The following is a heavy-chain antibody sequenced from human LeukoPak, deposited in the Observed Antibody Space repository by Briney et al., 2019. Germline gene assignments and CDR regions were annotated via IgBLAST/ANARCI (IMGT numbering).Heavy chain of an antibody. D-gene: IGHD2-2*01. CDR1: GFTFSSYA. V-gene: IGHV3-23*01. J-gene: IGHJ5*02. Sequence: PGGSLRLSCAASGFTFSSYAMSWVRQAPGKGLEWVSAISGSGGSTYYADSVKGRFTISRDNSKNTLYLQMNSLRAEDTAVYYCAKDFFSVGGVVPAAIGPWSWFDPWGQGTLVTVSS. CDR3: AKDFFSVGGVVPAAIGPWSWFDP. CDR2: ISGSGGST.